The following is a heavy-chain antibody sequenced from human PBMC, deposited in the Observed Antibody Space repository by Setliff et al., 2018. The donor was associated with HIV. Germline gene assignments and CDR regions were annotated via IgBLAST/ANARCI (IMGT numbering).Heavy chain of an antibody. CDR1: GGTFSSYG. D-gene: IGHD3-10*01. Sequence: ASVKVSCKASGGTFSSYGISWVRQAPGQGLEWMGWISAYNGNTNYAQKLQGRVTMTTDTSTSTAYMELRSLRSDDTAVYYCARDPLVGPVTMVRGVIPLDYWGQGTLVTVSS. V-gene: IGHV1-18*01. CDR3: ARDPLVGPVTMVRGVIPLDY. CDR2: ISAYNGNT. J-gene: IGHJ4*02.